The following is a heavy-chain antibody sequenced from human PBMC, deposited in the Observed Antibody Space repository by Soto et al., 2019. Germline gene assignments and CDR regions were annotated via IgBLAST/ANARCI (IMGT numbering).Heavy chain of an antibody. D-gene: IGHD3-3*01. Sequence: PSETLSLTCTVSGGSISSYYWSWIRQPPGKGLEWIGYIYYSGSTNYNPSLKSRVTISVDTSKNQFSLKLSSVTAADTAVYYCARGMYDFWSGYYYFDYWGQGTLVTVSS. J-gene: IGHJ4*02. CDR3: ARGMYDFWSGYYYFDY. CDR2: IYYSGST. CDR1: GGSISSYY. V-gene: IGHV4-59*01.